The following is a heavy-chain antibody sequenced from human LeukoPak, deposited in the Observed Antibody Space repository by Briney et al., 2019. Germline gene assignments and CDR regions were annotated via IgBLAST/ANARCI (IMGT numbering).Heavy chain of an antibody. V-gene: IGHV3-33*01. J-gene: IGHJ6*03. CDR1: GFTFSSCA. CDR3: ARAPVSSADYYYYMAV. D-gene: IGHD2-2*01. CDR2: IWYDGTNK. Sequence: GGSLRLSCAASGFTFSSCAMHWVRQAPGKGLEWVGLIWYDGTNKYYADSVTGRFTIFRDNSKNTLYLDMNSLRPEDTAVYYCARAPVSSADYYYYMAVWGKGTTVTVSS.